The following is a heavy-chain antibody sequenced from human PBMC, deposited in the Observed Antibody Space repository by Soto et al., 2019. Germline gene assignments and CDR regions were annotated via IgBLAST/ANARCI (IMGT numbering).Heavy chain of an antibody. V-gene: IGHV4-59*08. CDR3: ARHRRQLLSYYYYYGMDV. CDR2: IYDSGST. Sequence: SETLSLTCTVSGGSISSSYWSWIRQPPGKGLEWIGYIYDSGSTYYNSSLKSRVTMSVGTSKNQFSLKLSSVTAADTAVYYCARHRRQLLSYYYYYGMDVWGQGTTVTVS. J-gene: IGHJ6*02. D-gene: IGHD2-2*01. CDR1: GGSISSSY.